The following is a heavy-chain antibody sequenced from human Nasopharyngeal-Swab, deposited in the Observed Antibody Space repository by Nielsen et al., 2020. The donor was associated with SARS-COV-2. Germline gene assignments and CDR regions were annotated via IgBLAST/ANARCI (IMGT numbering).Heavy chain of an antibody. D-gene: IGHD3-16*02. CDR3: ARVPRVSLGGVIVNFFDY. Sequence: SETLSLTCAVYGGSFSGYYWNWIRQPPGKGLEWIGEINHSGSTNYNPSLKSRVTISVDTSKNQFSLKLSSVTAADTAVYYCARVPRVSLGGVIVNFFDYWGQGTLVTVSS. CDR2: INHSGST. V-gene: IGHV4-34*01. CDR1: GGSFSGYY. J-gene: IGHJ4*02.